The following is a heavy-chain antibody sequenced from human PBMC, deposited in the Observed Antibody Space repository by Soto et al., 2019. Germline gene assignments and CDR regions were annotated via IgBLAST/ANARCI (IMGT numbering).Heavy chain of an antibody. V-gene: IGHV3-48*02. CDR2: ISSSSSTI. D-gene: IGHD6-19*01. CDR3: AKKIYSSGWQYYFDY. Sequence: GGSLRLSCAASGFTFSSYSMNWVRQAPGKGLEWVSYISSSSSTIYYADSVKGRFTISRDNAKNSLYLQMNSLRDEDTAVYYCAKKIYSSGWQYYFDYWGQGTRVTVSS. CDR1: GFTFSSYS. J-gene: IGHJ4*02.